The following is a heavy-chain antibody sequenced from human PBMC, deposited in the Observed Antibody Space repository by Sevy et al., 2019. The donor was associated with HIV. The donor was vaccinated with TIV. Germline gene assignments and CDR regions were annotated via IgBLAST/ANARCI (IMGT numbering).Heavy chain of an antibody. CDR2: MHYSGIT. V-gene: IGHV4-31*03. CDR1: GDSLSSGDYY. D-gene: IGHD3-16*01. CDR3: ARDSSRMESTMIKGFDP. J-gene: IGHJ5*01. Sequence: SETLSLTCTVSGDSLSSGDYYWSWIRQHPGKGLEWIGYMHYSGITYSSPSLKSRVLMSVDRSKNQLSLKLTSVTAADTAVYYCARDSSRMESTMIKGFDPWGQGTLVTVSS.